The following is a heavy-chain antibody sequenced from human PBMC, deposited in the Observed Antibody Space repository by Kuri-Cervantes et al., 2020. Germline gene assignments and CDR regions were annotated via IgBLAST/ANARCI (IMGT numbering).Heavy chain of an antibody. D-gene: IGHD3-22*01. J-gene: IGHJ4*02. V-gene: IGHV3-9*01. Sequence: SLKISCAASGFTFDDYAMHWVQQAPGKGLEWVSGISWNSGSIGYADSVKGRFTISRDNAKNYLYLQMNSLTADDTALYYCAKDSGSSGYFAESDYWGQGTLVTVSS. CDR3: AKDSGSSGYFAESDY. CDR2: ISWNSGSI. CDR1: GFTFDDYA.